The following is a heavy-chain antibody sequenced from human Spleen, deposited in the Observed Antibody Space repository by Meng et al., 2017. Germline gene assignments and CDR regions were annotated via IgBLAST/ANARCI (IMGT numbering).Heavy chain of an antibody. CDR1: GGSISGYF. V-gene: IGHV4-4*07. J-gene: IGHJ4*02. D-gene: IGHD3-3*01. CDR2: ISASGST. Sequence: SETLSLTCSVSGGSISGYFWTWVRQPAGKGPEWIGRISASGSTNHNPSLKSRVTISVDTSKNQFSLKLVSVTAADTAVYYCARVHLLRSLDYWGQGMLVTVSS. CDR3: ARVHLLRSLDY.